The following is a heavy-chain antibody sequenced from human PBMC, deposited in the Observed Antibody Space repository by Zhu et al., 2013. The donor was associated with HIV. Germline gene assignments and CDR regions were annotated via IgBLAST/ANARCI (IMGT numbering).Heavy chain of an antibody. CDR1: GGSFSSYA. CDR2: IIPMFGTA. CDR3: ARDHNSGYYSYFDY. J-gene: IGHJ4*02. Sequence: QVQLMQSGSGVRKPGSSVKVSCRASGGSFSSYAISWVRQAPGQGLEWMGGIIPMFGTANYAQKFQGRVTITADESTSTAYMQLSSLRSEDTAVYYCARDHNSGYYSYFDYWGQGTLVTVSS. V-gene: IGHV1-69*01. D-gene: IGHD3-22*01.